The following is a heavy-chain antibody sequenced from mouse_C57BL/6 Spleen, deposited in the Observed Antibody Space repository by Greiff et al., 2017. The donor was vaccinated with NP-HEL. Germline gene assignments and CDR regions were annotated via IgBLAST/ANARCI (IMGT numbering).Heavy chain of an antibody. Sequence: VQLQQSGPELVKRGASVKMSCKASGYTFTDYNMHWVKQSQGTRMEGRGYVNPNNGGTSYNQKLKGKATLTGNKSSSPAYMELRSLTSEYSAVNYCARDYYGSSPYFAMYYWGHGTSVTASS. CDR2: VNPNNGGT. CDR3: ARDYYGSSPYFAMYY. J-gene: IGHJ4*01. CDR1: GYTFTDYN. D-gene: IGHD1-1*01. V-gene: IGHV1-22*01.